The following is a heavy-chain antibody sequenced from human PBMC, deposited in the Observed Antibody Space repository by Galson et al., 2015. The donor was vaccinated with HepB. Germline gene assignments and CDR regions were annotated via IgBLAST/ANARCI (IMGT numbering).Heavy chain of an antibody. V-gene: IGHV1-69*02. CDR2: IIPILGIA. Sequence: SVKVSCKASGGTFSRYTISWVRQAPGQGLEWMGRIIPILGIANYAQKFQGRVTITADKSTSTAYMELSSLRSEDTAVYYCARARSRGYFDYWGQGTLVTVSS. J-gene: IGHJ4*02. CDR3: ARARSRGYFDY. CDR1: GGTFSRYT.